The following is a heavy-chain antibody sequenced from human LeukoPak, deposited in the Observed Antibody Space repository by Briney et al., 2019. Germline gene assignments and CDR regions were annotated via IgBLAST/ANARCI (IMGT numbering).Heavy chain of an antibody. CDR2: IYYSGST. CDR3: ARQDIVVVPAAAWDYYYYMDV. CDR1: GGFISSYY. Sequence: PSETLSLTCTVSGGFISSYYWSWIRQPPGKGLEWIGYIYYSGSTNYNPSLKSRVTISVDTSKNQFSLKLSSGTAADTAVYYCARQDIVVVPAAAWDYYYYMDVWGKGTTVTVSS. D-gene: IGHD2-2*01. J-gene: IGHJ6*03. V-gene: IGHV4-59*08.